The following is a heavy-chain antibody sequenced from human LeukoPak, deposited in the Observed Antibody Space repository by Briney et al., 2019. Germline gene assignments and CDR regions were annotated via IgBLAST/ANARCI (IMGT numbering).Heavy chain of an antibody. CDR3: ARVHDFWSGYFDY. V-gene: IGHV1-69*05. Sequence: GSSVKVSCKASGGTFSSYAISWVRQAPGQGLEWMGRIIPIFGTANYAQKFQGRVTITTDESTSTAYRELSSLRFEDTAVYYCARVHDFWSGYFDYWGQGTLVTVSS. J-gene: IGHJ4*02. CDR2: IIPIFGTA. CDR1: GGTFSSYA. D-gene: IGHD3-3*01.